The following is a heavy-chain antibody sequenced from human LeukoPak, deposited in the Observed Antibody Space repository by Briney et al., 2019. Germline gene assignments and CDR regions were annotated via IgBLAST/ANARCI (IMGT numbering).Heavy chain of an antibody. CDR3: AKDEGYYDSSGFFDY. CDR1: GFTFSSYG. CDR2: ISYDGSNK. V-gene: IGHV3-30*18. J-gene: IGHJ4*02. Sequence: GGSLRLSCAASGFTFSSYGMHWVRQAPGKGLEWVAVISYDGSNKYYADSVKGRFTISRDNSKNTLYLQMNSLRAEDTAVYYCAKDEGYYDSSGFFDYWGQGTLVTVSS. D-gene: IGHD3-22*01.